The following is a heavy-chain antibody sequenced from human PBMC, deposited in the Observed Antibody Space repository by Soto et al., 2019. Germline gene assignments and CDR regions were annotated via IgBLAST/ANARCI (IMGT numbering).Heavy chain of an antibody. Sequence: PGGSLRLSCAASGFTFSSYGMHWVRQAPGKGLEWVAVISYDGSNKYYADSVKGRFTISRDNSKNTLYLQMNSLRAEDTAVYYCAITYYDFWSGYSHSIYYGMDVWGQGTTVTVSS. D-gene: IGHD3-3*01. J-gene: IGHJ6*02. CDR3: AITYYDFWSGYSHSIYYGMDV. CDR2: ISYDGSNK. CDR1: GFTFSSYG. V-gene: IGHV3-30*03.